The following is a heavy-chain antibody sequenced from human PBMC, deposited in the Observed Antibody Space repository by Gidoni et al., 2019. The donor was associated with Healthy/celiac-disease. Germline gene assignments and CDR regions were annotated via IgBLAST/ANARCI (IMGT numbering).Heavy chain of an antibody. Sequence: EVQLVESGGGLVQPGGSLRLSCAASGFTFSSYWMSWVRQAPGKGLEWVANIKQDGSEKYYVDSVKGRFTISRDNAKNSLYLQMNSLRAEDTAVYYCARDPDEYSSGRDDDYWGQGTLVTVSS. J-gene: IGHJ4*02. V-gene: IGHV3-7*03. CDR2: IKQDGSEK. CDR1: GFTFSSYW. D-gene: IGHD6-19*01. CDR3: ARDPDEYSSGRDDDY.